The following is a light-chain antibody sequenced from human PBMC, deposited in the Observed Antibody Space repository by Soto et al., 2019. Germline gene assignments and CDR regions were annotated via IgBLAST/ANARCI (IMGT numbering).Light chain of an antibody. J-gene: IGLJ3*02. CDR1: SRDVGGYNY. CDR2: DVI. V-gene: IGLV2-11*01. CDR3: CSYAGSTPWV. Sequence: QSALTQPRSVSGSPGQSVTISCTGTSRDVGGYNYVSWYQQHPGKAPKIMIYDVIKRPSGVPDRFSGSKSGTTASLTISGVHAEDEADYYCCSYAGSTPWVFGGGTKLTVL.